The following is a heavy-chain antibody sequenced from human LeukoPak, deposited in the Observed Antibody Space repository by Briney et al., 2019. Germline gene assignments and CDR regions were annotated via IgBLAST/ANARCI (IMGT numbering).Heavy chain of an antibody. D-gene: IGHD4-17*01. CDR1: GGSFSGYY. CDR2: INHSGST. V-gene: IGHV4-34*01. J-gene: IGHJ4*02. Sequence: SETLSLTCAVYGGSFSGYYWSWIRQPPGKGLEWIGEINHSGSTNYNPSLKSRVTISVDTSKNQFSLKLSSVTAADTAVYYCARGLNRNDYGDYGYWGQGTLVIVSS. CDR3: ARGLNRNDYGDYGY.